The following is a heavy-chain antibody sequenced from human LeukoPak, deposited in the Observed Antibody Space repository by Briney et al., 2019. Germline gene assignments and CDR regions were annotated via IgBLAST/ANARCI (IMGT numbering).Heavy chain of an antibody. J-gene: IGHJ3*02. CDR1: GGTFSSYA. CDR3: ARDLAVEMATITGADAFDI. D-gene: IGHD5-24*01. Sequence: SVKVSCKASGGTFSSYAISWVRQAPGQGLEWMGGIIPIFGTAIYAQKFQGRVTITADKSTSTAYMELSSLRSEDTAVYYCARDLAVEMATITGADAFDIWGQGTMVTVSS. V-gene: IGHV1-69*06. CDR2: IIPIFGTA.